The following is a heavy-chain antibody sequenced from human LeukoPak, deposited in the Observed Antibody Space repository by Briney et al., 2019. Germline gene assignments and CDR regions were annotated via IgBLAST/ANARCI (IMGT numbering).Heavy chain of an antibody. CDR1: GYSFTTNG. CDR2: ISTDSGKT. CDR3: ARDRDHAFDI. V-gene: IGHV1-18*01. Sequence: ASVKVSCKASGYSFTTNGITWVRQAPGQGLEWMGWISTDSGKTNYAQKFQARVIMTTDTSTRTAYMELRGLRSDDTAVYYCARDRDHAFDIWGQGTRVT. D-gene: IGHD5-24*01. J-gene: IGHJ3*02.